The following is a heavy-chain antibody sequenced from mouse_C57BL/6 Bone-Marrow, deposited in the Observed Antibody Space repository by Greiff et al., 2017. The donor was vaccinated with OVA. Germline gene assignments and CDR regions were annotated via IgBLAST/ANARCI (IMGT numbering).Heavy chain of an antibody. D-gene: IGHD1-3*01. Sequence: EVHLVESGGGLVQPGGSLKLSCAASGSAFSRYWMSWVRRAPGKGLEWIGEINPDSSTINYPPSLKDKFIISRDNAKNTLYLQISKVRSEDTALYYCSRPANYYWYFAVWGRGTAVTVSS. CDR1: GSAFSRYW. CDR2: INPDSSTI. CDR3: SRPANYYWYFAV. V-gene: IGHV4-1*01. J-gene: IGHJ1*03.